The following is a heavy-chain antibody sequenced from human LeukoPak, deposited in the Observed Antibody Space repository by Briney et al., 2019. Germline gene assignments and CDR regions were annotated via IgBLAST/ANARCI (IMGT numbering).Heavy chain of an antibody. CDR2: INSDGSST. J-gene: IGHJ4*02. D-gene: IGHD6-13*01. V-gene: IGHV3-74*01. Sequence: GGSLRLSCAASGFTFSSYWMHWVRQAPGKGLVWVSRINSDGSSTSYADSVKGRFTISRDSAKKSLYLQMESLRADDTAVYYCARSSSWSFYDWGQGTLVTVSS. CDR1: GFTFSSYW. CDR3: ARSSSWSFYD.